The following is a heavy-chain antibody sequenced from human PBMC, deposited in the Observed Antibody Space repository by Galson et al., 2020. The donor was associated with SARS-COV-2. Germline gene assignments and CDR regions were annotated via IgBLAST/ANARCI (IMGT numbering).Heavy chain of an antibody. CDR2: IYYSGST. Sequence: SETLSITCTVSGGSVSSGSYYWSWIRQPPGKGRECMGYIYYSGSTNYNPSLKSRVTISVDTSKNQFSLKLSSVTAADTAVYYCARDSLLWFGELSYFDYWGQGTLVTVSS. D-gene: IGHD3-10*01. CDR3: ARDSLLWFGELSYFDY. J-gene: IGHJ4*02. CDR1: GGSVSSGSYY. V-gene: IGHV4-61*01.